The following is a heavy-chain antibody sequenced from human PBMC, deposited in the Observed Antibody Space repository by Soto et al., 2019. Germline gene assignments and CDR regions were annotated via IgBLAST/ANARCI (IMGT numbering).Heavy chain of an antibody. CDR3: AREIGDDY. V-gene: IGHV4-31*01. CDR1: GGSISSGGYY. J-gene: IGHJ4*02. D-gene: IGHD3-3*01. CDR2: IYYSGST. Sequence: QVQLQESGPGLVKPSQTLSLTCTVSGGSISSGGYYWSWIRQHPGKGLEWIGYIYYSGSTYYNPSXXGXVXXSVDTSKNQFSLKLSSVTAADTAVYYCAREIGDDYWGQGTLVTVSS.